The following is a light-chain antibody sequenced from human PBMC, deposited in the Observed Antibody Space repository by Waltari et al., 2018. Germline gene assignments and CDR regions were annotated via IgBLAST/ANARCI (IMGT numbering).Light chain of an antibody. V-gene: IGKV1-6*01. CDR1: QGIRND. Sequence: AIQMTQSPSSLSASVGDRVTITCRASQGIRNDLGWYQQKPGKAPKLLSSAASTLQSGVPSRFSGSGSGTEFTLTISSLQPEDFATYYCLQDYIYPWTFGQGTKVEIQ. CDR3: LQDYIYPWT. CDR2: AAS. J-gene: IGKJ1*01.